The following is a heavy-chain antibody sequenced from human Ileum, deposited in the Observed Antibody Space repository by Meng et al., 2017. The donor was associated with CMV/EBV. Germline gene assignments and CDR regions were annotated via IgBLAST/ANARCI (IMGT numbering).Heavy chain of an antibody. CDR3: VGHQGGPREGVRLV. D-gene: IGHD3-16*01. CDR2: IDINGENR. V-gene: IGHV3-30*02. Sequence: GGSLRLSCAASGFIFNNYGIHWLRQAPGKGLEWLSFIDINGENRYNVDIVKGRFIVSKDKSKNTVFLQMNSLRVEDTAVYYCVGHQGGPREGVRLVWGQGKPVTVSS. J-gene: IGHJ4*02. CDR1: GFIFNNYG.